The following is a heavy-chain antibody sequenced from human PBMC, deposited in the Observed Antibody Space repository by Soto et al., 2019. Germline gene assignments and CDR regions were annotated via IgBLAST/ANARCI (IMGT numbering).Heavy chain of an antibody. CDR1: GGSISSGGYY. D-gene: IGHD3-10*01. CDR3: ARDKKGYYYGSGSYYNPPRGMDV. V-gene: IGHV4-31*03. J-gene: IGHJ6*02. CDR2: TYYSGST. Sequence: PSETLSLTCTVSGGSISSGGYYWSWIRQHPGKGLEWIGYTYYSGSTYYNPSLKSRVTISVDTSKNQFSLKLSSVTAADTAVYYCARDKKGYYYGSGSYYNPPRGMDVWGQGTTVTVSS.